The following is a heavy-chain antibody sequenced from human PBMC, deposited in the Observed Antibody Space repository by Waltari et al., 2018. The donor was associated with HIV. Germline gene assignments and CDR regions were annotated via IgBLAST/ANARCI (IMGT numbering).Heavy chain of an antibody. Sequence: QVQLVQSGAEVKKPGSSVKVSCKASGGTFSSYAISWVRQAPGQGLGWMGGIIPIFGTANDAQKCQGRVTITADESTSTAYMELSSLRAEDTAVYYCARGPVGASITMIVVEDYFDYWGQGTLVTVSS. J-gene: IGHJ4*02. V-gene: IGHV1-69*01. D-gene: IGHD3-22*01. CDR3: ARGPVGASITMIVVEDYFDY. CDR1: GGTFSSYA. CDR2: IIPIFGTA.